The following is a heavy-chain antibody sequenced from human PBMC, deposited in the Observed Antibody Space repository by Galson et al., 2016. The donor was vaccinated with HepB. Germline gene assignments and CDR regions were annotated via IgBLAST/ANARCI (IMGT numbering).Heavy chain of an antibody. CDR3: AKVPSMVRGF. Sequence: SLRLSCAASTFTLKFSDYAFGWVRQAPGQGLEWVAGISGSGISAYYGDSVKGRFTVSRDNSKKTLYLQMNSLRAEDTAVYYCAKVPSMVRGFWGQGTMVTVSS. CDR2: ISGSGISA. J-gene: IGHJ3*01. CDR1: TFTLKFSDYA. V-gene: IGHV3-23*01. D-gene: IGHD3-10*01.